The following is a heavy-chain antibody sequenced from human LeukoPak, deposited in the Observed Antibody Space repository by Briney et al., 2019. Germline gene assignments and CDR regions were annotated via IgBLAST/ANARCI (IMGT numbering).Heavy chain of an antibody. V-gene: IGHV3-23*01. D-gene: IGHD3-22*01. J-gene: IGHJ1*01. Sequence: GGSLRLSCAASGFTFSSYAMSWVRQAPGKGLEWVSAISGSGGSTYYADSVKGRFTISRDNSKNALFLQMNSLRAEDTAVYYCAKDLRYYYDSSGYSSFQHWGQGTLVTVSS. CDR1: GFTFSSYA. CDR3: AKDLRYYYDSSGYSSFQH. CDR2: ISGSGGST.